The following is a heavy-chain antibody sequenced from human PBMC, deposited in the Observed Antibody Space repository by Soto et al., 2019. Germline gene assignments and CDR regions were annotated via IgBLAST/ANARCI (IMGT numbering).Heavy chain of an antibody. Sequence: PSETLSLACSVSGGSVDSVNHCWSWIRQPPGKGLEWIGYIYNGGHTFYNPSLKSRVKILVDKSRNQFSLRLSSVTAADTAVYFCATSEYSSLSINWFDPWGQGALVTVSS. D-gene: IGHD6-6*01. CDR3: ATSEYSSLSINWFDP. CDR1: GGSVDSVNHC. CDR2: IYNGGHT. J-gene: IGHJ5*02. V-gene: IGHV4-30-4*01.